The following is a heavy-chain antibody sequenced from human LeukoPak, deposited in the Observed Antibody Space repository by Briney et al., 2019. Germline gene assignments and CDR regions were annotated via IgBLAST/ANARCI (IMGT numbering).Heavy chain of an antibody. CDR3: GRGHWGLDY. J-gene: IGHJ4*02. D-gene: IGHD7-27*01. V-gene: IGHV3-30*04. CDR2: ISYDGSNK. Sequence: GGSLRLSCAASGFTFSSYAMHWVRQAPGKGLEWVAVISYDGSNKYYADSVKGRFTISRDNSKNTLYLQMNSLRAEDTAVYYCGRGHWGLDYWGQGALITVSS. CDR1: GFTFSSYA.